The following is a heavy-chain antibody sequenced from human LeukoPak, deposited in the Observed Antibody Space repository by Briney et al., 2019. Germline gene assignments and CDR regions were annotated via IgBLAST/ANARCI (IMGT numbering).Heavy chain of an antibody. D-gene: IGHD1-26*01. CDR3: ARVARIVGATDFYFDS. J-gene: IGHJ4*02. CDR2: IYRSGST. Sequence: SETLSLTCTVSGDSIDSYYWSWTRQPAGKGLEWIGRIYRSGSTNYNPSLKSRVTMSIDTSKNQFSLKLSSLTAADTAVYYCARVARIVGATDFYFDSWGQGTLVTVSS. V-gene: IGHV4-4*07. CDR1: GDSIDSYY.